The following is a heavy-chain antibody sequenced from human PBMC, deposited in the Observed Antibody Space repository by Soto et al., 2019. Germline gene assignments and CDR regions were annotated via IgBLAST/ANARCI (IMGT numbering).Heavy chain of an antibody. J-gene: IGHJ4*02. CDR3: ARGDQGFDY. D-gene: IGHD3-16*01. V-gene: IGHV6-1*01. CDR2: TYYRAKWFN. CDR1: GDSLSSKSAA. Sequence: PLQPLSLPCSISGDSLSSKSAAWNCTRHSPSRGLEWLGRTYYRAKWFNNYALSVKSRITINPDTSKNQFSLQLNSVTPEDTAVYYCARGDQGFDYWGQGNLVTGSS.